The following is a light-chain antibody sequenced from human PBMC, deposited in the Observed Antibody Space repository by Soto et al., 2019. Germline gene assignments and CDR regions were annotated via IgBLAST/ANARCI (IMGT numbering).Light chain of an antibody. V-gene: IGLV2-14*01. CDR2: AVT. J-gene: IGLJ1*01. CDR1: SSDVGGYNY. CDR3: NSYTGTSALV. Sequence: QSALTQPASVSGSPGQSITISCTGTSSDVGGYNYVSWYQQHPGKAPKLMIYAVTDRPSGVSSRFSGSKSGNTASLTISGLQAEDEADYYCNSYTGTSALVFGTGTQLTVL.